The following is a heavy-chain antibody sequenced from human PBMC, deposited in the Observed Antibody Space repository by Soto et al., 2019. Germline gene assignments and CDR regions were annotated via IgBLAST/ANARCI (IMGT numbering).Heavy chain of an antibody. CDR2: IYYDEST. J-gene: IGHJ4*02. CDR1: GVSLNSGHYY. V-gene: IGHV4-39*01. Sequence: PSDTLSLTSTVSGVSLNSGHYYWVWIRQSPGKGLAWIASIYYDESTYYNPSLKSRVTISTDKPKNQFSLTLKSVTAADTTVYYCGKVLIGATRHTDVDSWGQG. CDR3: GKVLIGATRHTDVDS. D-gene: IGHD2-15*01.